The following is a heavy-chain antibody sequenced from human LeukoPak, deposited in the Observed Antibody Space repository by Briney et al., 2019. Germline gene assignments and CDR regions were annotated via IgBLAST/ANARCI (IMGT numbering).Heavy chain of an antibody. CDR2: ISSSSNYI. CDR3: ARKPGSGVAGYYHYYMDV. J-gene: IGHJ6*03. D-gene: IGHD6-19*01. V-gene: IGHV3-21*01. Sequence: GGSLRISCTASGLIFRNFVMTWVRQAPGKGLEWVSSISSSSNYIYYADSVKGRFTISRDNAKNSLYLQMDSLRAEDTAVYYCARKPGSGVAGYYHYYMDVWGKGPTVSVSS. CDR1: GLIFRNFV.